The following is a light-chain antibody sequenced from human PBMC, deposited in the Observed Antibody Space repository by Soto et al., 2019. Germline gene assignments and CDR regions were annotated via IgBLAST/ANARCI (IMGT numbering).Light chain of an antibody. CDR3: QVWDPSSDPNYV. J-gene: IGLJ1*01. V-gene: IGLV3-21*02. CDR2: DDS. Sequence: SSDLTQPPSVSFAPGQTARITCGGNNIGSKSVHWYQQKPGQAPVLVVYDDSDRPSGIPERFSGSKSGNTATLTISRVEVGDEADYFCQVWDPSSDPNYVFGTGTKATVL. CDR1: NIGSKS.